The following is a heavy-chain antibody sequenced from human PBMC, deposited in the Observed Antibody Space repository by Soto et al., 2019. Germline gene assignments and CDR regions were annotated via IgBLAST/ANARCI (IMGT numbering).Heavy chain of an antibody. CDR3: ARANYDILTGYYNPPSY. CDR1: GYTFTSYA. D-gene: IGHD3-9*01. J-gene: IGHJ4*02. V-gene: IGHV1-18*01. Sequence: ASVKVSCKASGYTFTSYAMHWVRQAPGQGLEWMGWISAYNGNTNYAQKLQGRVTMTTDTSTSTAYMELRSLRSDDTAVYYCARANYDILTGYYNPPSYWGQGTLVTVSS. CDR2: ISAYNGNT.